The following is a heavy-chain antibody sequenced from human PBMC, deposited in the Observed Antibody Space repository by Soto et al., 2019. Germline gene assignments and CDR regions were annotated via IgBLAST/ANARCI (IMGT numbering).Heavy chain of an antibody. CDR3: ATLPPRIVVVMNDLPT. CDR1: GASISSTYW. J-gene: IGHJ5*02. D-gene: IGHD2-15*01. CDR2: IYHTGTT. Sequence: QLRESGPGLVKPSGTLSLTCFVSGASISSTYWWSWVRQTPGKRLEWIGQIYHTGTTSYNPSLQNRVTISLDQSNNQCSLRLTSMTAADTAVYYCATLPPRIVVVMNDLPTWGQGTLVTVSS. V-gene: IGHV4-4*02.